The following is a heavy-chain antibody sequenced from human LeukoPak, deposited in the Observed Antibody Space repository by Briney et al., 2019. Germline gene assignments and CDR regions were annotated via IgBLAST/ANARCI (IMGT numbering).Heavy chain of an antibody. CDR2: ISGSGSYI. D-gene: IGHD4-17*01. Sequence: GGSLRLSCAASGFTFSSYSMNWVRQAPGRGLEWVSSISGSGSYIYYADSMKGRFTISRDNAKNSLYLQMNSLRAEDTAVYYCARDHYGDCSFDYWGQGTLVTVSS. CDR1: GFTFSSYS. CDR3: ARDHYGDCSFDY. V-gene: IGHV3-21*01. J-gene: IGHJ4*02.